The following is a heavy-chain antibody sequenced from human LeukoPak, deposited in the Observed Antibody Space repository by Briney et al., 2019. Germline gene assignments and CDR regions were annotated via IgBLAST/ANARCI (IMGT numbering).Heavy chain of an antibody. CDR1: GFTFSSYS. D-gene: IGHD3-10*01. V-gene: IGHV3-48*04. CDR3: ARAPQITIVRGLTFRDYMDV. J-gene: IGHJ6*03. Sequence: SGGSLRLSCAASGFTFSSYSMNWARQAPGKGLEWVSYISSSSSTIYYADSVKGRFTISRDNAKNSLYLQMISLRAGDTAVYYCARAPQITIVRGLTFRDYMDVWGKGTTVTVSS. CDR2: ISSSSSTI.